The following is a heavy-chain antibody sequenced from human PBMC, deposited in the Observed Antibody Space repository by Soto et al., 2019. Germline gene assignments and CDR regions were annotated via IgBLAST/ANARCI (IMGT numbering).Heavy chain of an antibody. D-gene: IGHD5-18*01. J-gene: IGHJ4*02. V-gene: IGHV3-30*18. CDR2: ISYDGSNK. CDR3: AKAPIQLWLRLDY. Sequence: WIRQAPGKGLEWVAVISYDGSNKYYADSVKGRFTISRDNSKNTLYLQMNSLRAEDTAVYYCAKAPIQLWLRLDYWGQGTLVTVSS.